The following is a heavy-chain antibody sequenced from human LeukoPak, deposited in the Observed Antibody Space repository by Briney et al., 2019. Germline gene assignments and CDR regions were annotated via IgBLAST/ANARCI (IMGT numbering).Heavy chain of an antibody. CDR3: ASSLYYDFWSGHGLYFDY. Sequence: PSETLSLTCTVSGGSISSYYWNWIRQPPGKGLEWMGYIYYSGSTNYNPSIKSRVTISVDTSKNQFSLKLSSVTAADTAVYYCASSLYYDFWSGHGLYFDYWGQGTLVTVSS. D-gene: IGHD3-3*01. V-gene: IGHV4-59*08. CDR1: GGSISSYY. J-gene: IGHJ4*02. CDR2: IYYSGST.